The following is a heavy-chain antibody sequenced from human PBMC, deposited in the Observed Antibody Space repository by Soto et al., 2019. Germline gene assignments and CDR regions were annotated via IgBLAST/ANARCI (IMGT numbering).Heavy chain of an antibody. CDR1: GFTFSSYT. CDR3: ARDQGYAFDY. J-gene: IGHJ4*02. Sequence: EVQLVESGGGLVQPGGSLGLSCAASGFTFSSYTMNWVRQAPGKGLEWVSYIGTSGGSIYYAYSVKGRVTISRDNARNSLYLQMNSRRAEDTAVYYCARDQGYAFDYWGQGTLVTVSS. D-gene: IGHD5-12*01. CDR2: IGTSGGSI. V-gene: IGHV3-48*01.